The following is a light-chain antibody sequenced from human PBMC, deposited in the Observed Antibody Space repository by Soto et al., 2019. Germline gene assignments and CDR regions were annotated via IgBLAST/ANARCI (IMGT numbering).Light chain of an antibody. CDR2: WAS. CDR3: QQYHSTSLT. V-gene: IGKV4-1*01. CDR1: QSVLYTPNAKNY. J-gene: IGKJ4*01. Sequence: DIVMTQSPEYLAGSLGERATINCKSSQSVLYTPNAKNYLAWYQQKQGQPPRXXIYWASYREPGVPDRFSGSGAGTDFTRTISSLQAEDVAVDYCQQYHSTSLTFGGGTKVDIK.